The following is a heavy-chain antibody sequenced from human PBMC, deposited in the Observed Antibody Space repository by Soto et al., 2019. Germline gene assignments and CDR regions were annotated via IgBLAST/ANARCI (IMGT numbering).Heavy chain of an antibody. CDR3: TTDDLPAAMTALFSYYYYGMDV. D-gene: IGHD2-2*01. J-gene: IGHJ6*02. CDR1: GFTFSNAW. CDR2: IKSKTDGGTT. V-gene: IGHV3-15*01. Sequence: GGSLRLSCAASGFTFSNAWMSWVRQAPGKGLEWVGRIKSKTDGGTTDYAAPVKGRFTISRDDSKNTLYLQMNSLKTEDTAVYYCTTDDLPAAMTALFSYYYYGMDVWGQGTTVTVS.